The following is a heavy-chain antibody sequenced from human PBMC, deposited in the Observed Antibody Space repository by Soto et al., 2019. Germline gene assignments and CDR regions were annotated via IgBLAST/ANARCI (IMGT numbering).Heavy chain of an antibody. CDR2: IIPIFGTA. D-gene: IGHD1-26*01. J-gene: IGHJ4*02. Sequence: GASVKVSCKASGGTFSSYAISWVLQAPGQGLEWMGGIIPIFGTANYAQKFQGRVTITADKSTSTAYMELSSLRSEDTAVYYCARAGELLLRFGYFDYWGQGTLVTVSS. CDR1: GGTFSSYA. V-gene: IGHV1-69*06. CDR3: ARAGELLLRFGYFDY.